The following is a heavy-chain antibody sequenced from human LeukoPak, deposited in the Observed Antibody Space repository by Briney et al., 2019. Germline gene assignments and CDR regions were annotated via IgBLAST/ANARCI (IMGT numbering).Heavy chain of an antibody. Sequence: PGGSLRLSCAASGFTFSSCGMHWVRQAPGKGLEWLAIISHDGTNKYYADSVKGRFTISRDNSKNTLYLQMNSLRAEDTAVYYCAKDRGDYRVRYFFDYWGQGTLVTVSS. V-gene: IGHV3-30*18. D-gene: IGHD2-21*02. J-gene: IGHJ4*02. CDR1: GFTFSSCG. CDR3: AKDRGDYRVRYFFDY. CDR2: ISHDGTNK.